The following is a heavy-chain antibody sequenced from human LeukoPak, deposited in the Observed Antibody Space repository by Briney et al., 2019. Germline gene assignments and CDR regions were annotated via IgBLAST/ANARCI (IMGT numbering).Heavy chain of an antibody. V-gene: IGHV2-70*11. CDR3: ARIRRTTVVTAGAFGI. D-gene: IGHD4-23*01. CDR2: IDWDDDK. CDR1: GFSLSTSGMC. Sequence: SGPALVKPTQTLTLTCTFSGFSLSTSGMCVSWIRQPPGKALEWLARIDWDDDKYYSTSLKTRLTISKDTSKNQVVLTMTNVDPLDTATYYCARIRRTTVVTAGAFGIWGQGTMVTVSS. J-gene: IGHJ3*02.